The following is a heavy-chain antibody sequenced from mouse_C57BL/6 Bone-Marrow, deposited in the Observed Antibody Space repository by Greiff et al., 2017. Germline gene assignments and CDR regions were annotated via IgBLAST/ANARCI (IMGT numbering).Heavy chain of an antibody. V-gene: IGHV5-9-1*02. CDR3: TRGTTVPHWYFDV. J-gene: IGHJ1*03. Sequence: VQLKESGEGLVKPGGSLKLSCAASGFTFSRYAMSWVRQTPEKRLEWVAYISSGGDYLSYADTVKGRFTISRDNARNTLYLQMSSLKSEDTAMYYGTRGTTVPHWYFDVWGTGTTVTVSS. CDR2: ISSGGDYL. D-gene: IGHD1-1*01. CDR1: GFTFSRYA.